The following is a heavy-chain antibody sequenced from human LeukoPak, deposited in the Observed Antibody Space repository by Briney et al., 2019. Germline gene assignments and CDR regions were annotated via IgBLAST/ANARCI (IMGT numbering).Heavy chain of an antibody. CDR1: GYTFTSYG. CDR2: ITAYNGNT. Sequence: WASVKVSCKASGYTFTSYGISWVRQAPGQGLEWMGWITAYNGNTNYAQKFQGRVTITADESTSTAYMELSSLRSEDTAVYYCARGFTMVRGVLDTAFNWFDPWGQGTLVTVSS. V-gene: IGHV1-18*01. J-gene: IGHJ5*02. D-gene: IGHD3-10*01. CDR3: ARGFTMVRGVLDTAFNWFDP.